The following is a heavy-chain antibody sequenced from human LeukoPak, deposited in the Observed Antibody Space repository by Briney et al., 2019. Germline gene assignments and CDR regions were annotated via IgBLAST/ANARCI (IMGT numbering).Heavy chain of an antibody. D-gene: IGHD3-10*01. CDR3: TTRFTMVRGVIIPDAFDI. Sequence: GRSLRLSCAASGFTFSNARMRWVRQAPGKGLEWVGRFKSKTDGGTTDYAAPVKGRFTISRDDSKNTLYLQMNSLKTEDTAVYYCTTRFTMVRGVIIPDAFDIWGQGTMVTVSS. CDR2: FKSKTDGGTT. J-gene: IGHJ3*02. V-gene: IGHV3-15*01. CDR1: GFTFSNAR.